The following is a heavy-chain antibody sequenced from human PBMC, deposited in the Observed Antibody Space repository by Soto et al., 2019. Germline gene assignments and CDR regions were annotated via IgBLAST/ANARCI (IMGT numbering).Heavy chain of an antibody. CDR2: ISSSSSYI. D-gene: IGHD3-22*01. CDR3: ASPSFDSSGYYYDSAVDY. Sequence: PGGSLRLSCAASGFTFSSYSMNWVRQAPGKGLEWVSSISSSSSYIYYADSVKGRFTISRDNAKNSLYLQMNSLRAEDTAVYYCASPSFDSSGYYYDSAVDYWGQGTLVTVSS. CDR1: GFTFSSYS. J-gene: IGHJ4*02. V-gene: IGHV3-21*01.